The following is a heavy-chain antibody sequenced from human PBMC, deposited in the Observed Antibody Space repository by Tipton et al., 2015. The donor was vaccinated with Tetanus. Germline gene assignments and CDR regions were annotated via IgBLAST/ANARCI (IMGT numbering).Heavy chain of an antibody. Sequence: SLRLSCAASGFTFSDCTMAWVRQAPGEGLEWVSTISGGGHNTHYADSVQGRFTISRDNSKNTMYLQMNSLRAEDTAVYYCTKDVGIVLFDYWGQGTLVTVSS. CDR2: ISGGGHNT. CDR1: GFTFSDCT. D-gene: IGHD2-8*01. J-gene: IGHJ4*02. V-gene: IGHV3-23*01. CDR3: TKDVGIVLFDY.